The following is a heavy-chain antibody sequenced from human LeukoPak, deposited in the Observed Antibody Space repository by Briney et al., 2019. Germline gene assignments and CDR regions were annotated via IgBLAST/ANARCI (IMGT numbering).Heavy chain of an antibody. Sequence: PSETLSLTCTVSGGSISSYYWSWIRQPPGKGLEWIGYIYYSGSTNYNPSLKSRVTISVDTSKNQFSLKLSSVTAADTAVYYCASTPGWGLRGGHDYYFGYWGQGTLVTVSS. J-gene: IGHJ4*02. CDR3: ASTPGWGLRGGHDYYFGY. D-gene: IGHD2-15*01. CDR2: IYYSGST. CDR1: GGSISSYY. V-gene: IGHV4-59*08.